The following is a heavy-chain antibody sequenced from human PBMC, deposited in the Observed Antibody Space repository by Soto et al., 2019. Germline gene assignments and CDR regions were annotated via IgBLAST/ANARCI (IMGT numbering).Heavy chain of an antibody. CDR1: GFTFSSYW. Sequence: GGSLRLSCAASGFTFSSYWMHWVRQAPGKGLVWVSRMNEDGGTTDYADSVKGRFAISRDNAKNTLYLQMNSLRVEDTAVYYCASDLSGRADVWGQGTTVTVSS. V-gene: IGHV3-74*01. CDR3: ASDLSGRADV. J-gene: IGHJ6*02. CDR2: MNEDGGTT. D-gene: IGHD3-10*01.